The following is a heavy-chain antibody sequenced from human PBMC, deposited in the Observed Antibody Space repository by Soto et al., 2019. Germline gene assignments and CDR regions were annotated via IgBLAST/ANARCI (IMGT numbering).Heavy chain of an antibody. D-gene: IGHD2-2*01. V-gene: IGHV5-51*01. Sequence: PVESLKISCKGSGYSFTSYGIGWVRQMPGKGLEWMGIIYPGDSDTRYSPSFQGQVTISADKSISTAYLQWSSLKASDTAMYYCARLGCSSTSCYGDYYYYMDVWGKGTKVTVSS. CDR3: ARLGCSSTSCYGDYYYYMDV. CDR1: GYSFTSYG. CDR2: IYPGDSDT. J-gene: IGHJ6*03.